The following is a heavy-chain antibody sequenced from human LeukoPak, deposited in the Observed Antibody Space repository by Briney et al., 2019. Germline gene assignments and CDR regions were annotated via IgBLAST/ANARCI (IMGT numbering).Heavy chain of an antibody. Sequence: SETLSLTCAVYGGSFSGYYWSWIRQPPGKGLEWIGYVDHTGSTNFNPSLNGRVTIFRDTSRNLFSLRLTSVTAADTAVYFCARGRVSSSTWHSTYYYYFHMDVWGKGTTVTVPS. CDR2: VDHTGST. J-gene: IGHJ6*03. V-gene: IGHV4-59*01. CDR3: ARGRVSSSTWHSTYYYYFHMDV. CDR1: GGSFSGYY. D-gene: IGHD4-11*01.